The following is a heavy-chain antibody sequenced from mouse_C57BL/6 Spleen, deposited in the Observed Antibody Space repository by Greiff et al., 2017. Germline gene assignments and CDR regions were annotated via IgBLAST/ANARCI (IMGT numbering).Heavy chain of an antibody. J-gene: IGHJ2*01. CDR3: ARGGVTGTYFDY. V-gene: IGHV1-22*01. D-gene: IGHD4-1*01. CDR2: INPNNGGT. Sequence: VQLQQSGPELVKPGASVKMSCKASGYTFTDYNMHWVKQSHGKSLEWIGYINPNNGGTSYNQKFKGKATLTVNKSSSTAYMERRSLTSADSAVYYCARGGVTGTYFDYWGQGTTLTVSS. CDR1: GYTFTDYN.